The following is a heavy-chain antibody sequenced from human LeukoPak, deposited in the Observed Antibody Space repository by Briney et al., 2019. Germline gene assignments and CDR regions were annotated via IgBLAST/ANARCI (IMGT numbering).Heavy chain of an antibody. D-gene: IGHD1-7*01. J-gene: IGHJ4*02. CDR3: ARAPEVGTPYYFDY. CDR1: GFTLSSYS. CDR2: ISSSSSTI. Sequence: PGGSLRLSCAASGFTLSSYSMTWVRQAPGKGLEWVSYISSSSSTIYYADSVKGRFTISRDNAKNSLYLQMNSLRAEDTAVYYCARAPEVGTPYYFDYWGQGTLVTVSS. V-gene: IGHV3-48*04.